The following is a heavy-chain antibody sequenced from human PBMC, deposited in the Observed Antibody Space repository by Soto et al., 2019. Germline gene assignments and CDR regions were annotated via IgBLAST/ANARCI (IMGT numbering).Heavy chain of an antibody. Sequence: ASVKVSCKASGGTFSSYAISWVRQAPGQGLEWMGGIIPIFGTANYAQKFQGRVTITADESTSTAYMELSSLRSEDTAVYYCARDRELWSSAEAFDIWGQGTMVTVSS. V-gene: IGHV1-69*13. CDR1: GGTFSSYA. CDR3: ARDRELWSSAEAFDI. D-gene: IGHD3-16*01. CDR2: IIPIFGTA. J-gene: IGHJ3*02.